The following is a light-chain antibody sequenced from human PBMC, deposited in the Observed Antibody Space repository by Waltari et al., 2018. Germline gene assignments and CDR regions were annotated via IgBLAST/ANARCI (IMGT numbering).Light chain of an antibody. J-gene: IGLJ2*01. CDR2: DFT. Sequence: QSALTQPRSVSGSPGQSVTPPCTGTSSDIGGYNYVSWYQQHPGKVPKLIIFDFTKRPSGVPDRFSGSKAGNTASLTISGLQAGDEAVYFCCSYAGKYTSVFGAGTKVTVL. CDR3: CSYAGKYTSV. V-gene: IGLV2-11*01. CDR1: SSDIGGYNY.